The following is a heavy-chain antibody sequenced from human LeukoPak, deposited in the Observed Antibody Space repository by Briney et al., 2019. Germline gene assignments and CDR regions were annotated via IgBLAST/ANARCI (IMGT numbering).Heavy chain of an antibody. D-gene: IGHD3-22*01. J-gene: IGHJ4*02. CDR2: IYYSGST. V-gene: IGHV4-59*01. Sequence: PSETLSLTCTVSGGSISSYHWNWVRQPPGKELEWIGYIYYSGSTNYNPSLKSRVTISVDTSKNQFSLKMSAVTAADTAVYYCARATFAYYDRSPLGYWGQGTLVTVSS. CDR3: ARATFAYYDRSPLGY. CDR1: GGSISSYH.